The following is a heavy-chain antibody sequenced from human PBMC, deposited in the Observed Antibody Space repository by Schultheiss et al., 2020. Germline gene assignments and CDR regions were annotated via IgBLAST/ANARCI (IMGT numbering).Heavy chain of an antibody. Sequence: GGSLRLSCAASGFTFSSYAMSWVRQAPGKGLEWVSSISSSSSYIYYADSVKGRFTISRDNAKNSLYLQMNSLRAEDTAVYYCARGVTVVGGSWFDPWGQGTLVTVSS. J-gene: IGHJ5*02. CDR3: ARGVTVVGGSWFDP. CDR1: GFTFSSYA. CDR2: ISSSSSYI. D-gene: IGHD3-10*01. V-gene: IGHV3-21*01.